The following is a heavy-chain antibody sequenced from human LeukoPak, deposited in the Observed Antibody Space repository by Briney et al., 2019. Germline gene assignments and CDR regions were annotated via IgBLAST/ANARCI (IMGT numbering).Heavy chain of an antibody. CDR1: GGSFSGYY. CDR2: INHSGST. V-gene: IGHV4-34*01. Sequence: PSETLSLTCADYGGSFSGYYWSWIRQPPGKGLEWIGEINHSGSTNYNPSLKSRVTISVDTSKNQFSLKLSSVTAADTAVYYCARGVVLRYFDWLKRSNWFDPWGRGTLVTVSS. J-gene: IGHJ5*02. D-gene: IGHD3-9*01. CDR3: ARGVVLRYFDWLKRSNWFDP.